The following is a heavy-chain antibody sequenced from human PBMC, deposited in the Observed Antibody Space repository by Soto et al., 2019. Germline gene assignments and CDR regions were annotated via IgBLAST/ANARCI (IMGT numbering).Heavy chain of an antibody. J-gene: IGHJ4*02. CDR1: GFTFDDYA. D-gene: IGHD6-6*01. V-gene: IGHV3-9*01. CDR3: AKEAQQLVGGGGY. CDR2: MSWISGSI. Sequence: EVQLVESGGGLVQPGRSLRLSCAASGFTFDDYAMHWVRQAPGKGVEWVSGMSWISGSIAYADSVKGRFTIPRDNGKSALYLPMNSLRAEDTDVYCCAKEAQQLVGGGGYWGQGTLVTVSS.